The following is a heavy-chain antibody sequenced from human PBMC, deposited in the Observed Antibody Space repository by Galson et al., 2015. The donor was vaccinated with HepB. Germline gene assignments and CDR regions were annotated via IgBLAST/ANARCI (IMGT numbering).Heavy chain of an antibody. Sequence: SLRLSCAASGFTFSSYAMSRVRQAPGKGLEWVSVISGSGGVTHNADSVKGRFTISRDNSKNTLYLQMNSLRVEDTAVYYCARGWGAASLDYWGQGTLVTVSS. CDR3: ARGWGAASLDY. D-gene: IGHD6-13*01. J-gene: IGHJ4*02. V-gene: IGHV3-23*01. CDR1: GFTFSSYA. CDR2: ISGSGGVT.